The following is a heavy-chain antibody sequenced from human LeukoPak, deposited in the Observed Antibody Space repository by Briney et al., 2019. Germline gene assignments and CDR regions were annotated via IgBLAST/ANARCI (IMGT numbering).Heavy chain of an antibody. Sequence: SVKVSCKASGGTLSSYAISWVRQAPGQGLEWMGGIIPIFGTANYAQKFQGTVTITADESTSTAYMELSSPRSEDTAVYYCARSESDDYYYYGMDVWGKGTTVTVSS. CDR1: GGTLSSYA. J-gene: IGHJ6*04. CDR2: IIPIFGTA. CDR3: ARSESDDYYYYGMDV. V-gene: IGHV1-69*13.